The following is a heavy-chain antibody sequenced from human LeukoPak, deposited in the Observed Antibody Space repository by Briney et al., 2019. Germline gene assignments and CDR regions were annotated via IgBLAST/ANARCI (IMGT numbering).Heavy chain of an antibody. CDR2: IRYDGSNK. D-gene: IGHD2-2*03. Sequence: GGSLRLSCAASGFTLSNAWMNWVRQAPGKGLEWVAFIRYDGSNKYYADSVKGRFTISRDNSKNTLYLQMNSLRAEDTAVYYCARDLALDIVVVPAAGPFDPWGQGTLVTVSS. V-gene: IGHV3-30*02. CDR3: ARDLALDIVVVPAAGPFDP. CDR1: GFTLSNAW. J-gene: IGHJ5*02.